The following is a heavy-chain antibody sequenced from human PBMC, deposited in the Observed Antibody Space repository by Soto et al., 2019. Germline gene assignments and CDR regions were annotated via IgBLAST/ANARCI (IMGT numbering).Heavy chain of an antibody. CDR2: IDPSDSYT. CDR1: GYSFTSYW. CDR3: ASRPSAVVYHAVFDY. D-gene: IGHD6-6*01. Sequence: GYSFTSYWISWVRQMPGKGLEWMGRIDPSDSYTNYSPSFQGRFTVSRDNAKYSLFLQMNSLRAEDTAVYYCASRPSAVVYHAVFDYWGQGSLVTVSS. V-gene: IGHV5-10-1*01. J-gene: IGHJ4*02.